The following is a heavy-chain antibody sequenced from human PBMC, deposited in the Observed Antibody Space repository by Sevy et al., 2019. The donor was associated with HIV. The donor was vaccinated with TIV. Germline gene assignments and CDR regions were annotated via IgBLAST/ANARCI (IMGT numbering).Heavy chain of an antibody. CDR2: ISGSGGST. CDR3: AKDPGRGVRLWTSSGIDV. J-gene: IGHJ6*02. CDR1: GFTFSSYA. Sequence: GGSLRLSCAASGFTFSSYAMSWVRQAPGKGLEWVSAISGSGGSTYYADSVKGRFTISRDNSKNTLYLQMNSLRAEDTAVDNCAKDPGRGVRLWTSSGIDVWGQGTTVTVSS. D-gene: IGHD5-18*01. V-gene: IGHV3-23*01.